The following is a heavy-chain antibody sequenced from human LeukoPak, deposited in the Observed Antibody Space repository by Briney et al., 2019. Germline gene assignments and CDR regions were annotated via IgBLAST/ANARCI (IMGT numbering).Heavy chain of an antibody. V-gene: IGHV3-23*01. D-gene: IGHD3-10*01. CDR2: ISGSGGST. Sequence: GGFLRLSCAASGFTFSSYAMSWVRQAPGKGLEWVSAISGSGGSTYYADSVKGRFTISRDNSKNTLYLQMNSLRAEDTAVYYCAKNMVRGVMPLDYWGQGTLVTVSS. CDR3: AKNMVRGVMPLDY. J-gene: IGHJ4*02. CDR1: GFTFSSYA.